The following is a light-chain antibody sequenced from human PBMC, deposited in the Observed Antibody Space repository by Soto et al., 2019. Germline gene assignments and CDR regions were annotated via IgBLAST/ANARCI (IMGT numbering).Light chain of an antibody. CDR2: GAS. J-gene: IGKJ1*01. CDR1: QSVSSSY. Sequence: EIVLTQSPGTLSLSPGERATLSCRASQSVSSSYLAWYQQKPGQAPRLLIYGASSRATGIPDRFSGSGSGTDFTLTISRLEPEDFAVYYCQHYGSSLRTFGKGTKVEIK. CDR3: QHYGSSLRT. V-gene: IGKV3-20*01.